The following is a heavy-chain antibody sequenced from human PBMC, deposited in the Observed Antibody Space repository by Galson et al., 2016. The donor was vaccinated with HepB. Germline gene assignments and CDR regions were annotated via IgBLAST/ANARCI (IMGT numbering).Heavy chain of an antibody. V-gene: IGHV3-23*01. Sequence: SLRLSCAASAFTFTNYGMTWVRQAPGKGLEWVSAISGSGDKTYYADSMRGRFTISRDNSNSTLFLQMNSLRVEDTAVYYCAKGRSAIAAAGLNYWGQGTLVTVSS. CDR1: AFTFTNYG. CDR2: ISGSGDKT. CDR3: AKGRSAIAAAGLNY. D-gene: IGHD6-13*01. J-gene: IGHJ4*02.